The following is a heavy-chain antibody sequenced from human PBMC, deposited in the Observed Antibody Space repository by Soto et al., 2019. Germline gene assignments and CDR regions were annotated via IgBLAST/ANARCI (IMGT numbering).Heavy chain of an antibody. CDR2: MNPNSGNT. CDR3: ARGPRFLEWLPPYYYYGMDV. V-gene: IGHV1-8*01. Sequence: ASVKVSCKGSGYTFTSYDINWVRQATLQGLEWMGWMNPNSGNTGYAQKFQGRVTMTRNTSISTAYMELSSLRSEDTAVYYCARGPRFLEWLPPYYYYGMDVWGQGTTVTVS. CDR1: GYTFTSYD. D-gene: IGHD3-3*01. J-gene: IGHJ6*02.